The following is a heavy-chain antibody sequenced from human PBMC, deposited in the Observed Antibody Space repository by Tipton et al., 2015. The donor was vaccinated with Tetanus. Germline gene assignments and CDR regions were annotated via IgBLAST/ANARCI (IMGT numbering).Heavy chain of an antibody. J-gene: IGHJ3*02. CDR3: AREIPGATVALDI. D-gene: IGHD2-2*01. V-gene: IGHV3-7*01. CDR2: IKTDGSVK. Sequence: SLRLSCAAYGFTFSDYWLSWVRQAPGKGLEWVANIKTDGSVKNYVDSVKGRFTISRDNARSPLYLQIDSLRVEDTAVFYCAREIPGATVALDIWGQGTMVAVS. CDR1: GFTFSDYW.